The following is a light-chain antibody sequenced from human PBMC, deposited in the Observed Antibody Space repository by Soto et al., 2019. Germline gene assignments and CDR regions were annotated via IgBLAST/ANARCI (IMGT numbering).Light chain of an antibody. CDR1: QTIATY. J-gene: IGKJ2*01. V-gene: IGKV1-33*01. CDR3: QQYDHPPYT. Sequence: IQMTHSPSALSASVGDRVTITCRASQTIATYINWYQQKPGKAPKLLIYDASNLERGVPSRFSGSGSGTDFSLTVDSLQPEDTATYYCQQYDHPPYTFGEGTKVDIK. CDR2: DAS.